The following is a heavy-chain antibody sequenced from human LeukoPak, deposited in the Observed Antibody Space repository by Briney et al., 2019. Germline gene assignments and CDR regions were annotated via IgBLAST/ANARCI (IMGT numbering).Heavy chain of an antibody. J-gene: IGHJ6*02. V-gene: IGHV1-46*01. D-gene: IGHD3-10*01. CDR3: ARETMVRGVINLLYYGMDV. CDR1: GYTFTSYY. Sequence: ASVKVSCKASGYTFTSYYMHWVRQAPGQGLEWMGIINPSGGSTSYAQKFQGRVTMTRDTSTSTVYTELSSLRSEDTAVYYCARETMVRGVINLLYYGMDVWGQGTTVTVSS. CDR2: INPSGGST.